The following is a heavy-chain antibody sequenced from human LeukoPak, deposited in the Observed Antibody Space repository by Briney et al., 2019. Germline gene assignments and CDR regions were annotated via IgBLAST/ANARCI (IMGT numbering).Heavy chain of an antibody. CDR3: ARSQNYYGSGDY. CDR2: IYYTGKT. D-gene: IGHD3-10*01. CDR1: GDSVSNGNYY. J-gene: IGHJ4*02. Sequence: SETLSLTCTVSGDSVSNGNYYWSWLRQPPGKALEWIGYIYYTGKTYYSPSLGGRVTILVDTSRNHFSVKLSSVTAADTAVYYCARSQNYYGSGDYWSQGTLVTVSS. V-gene: IGHV4-61*03.